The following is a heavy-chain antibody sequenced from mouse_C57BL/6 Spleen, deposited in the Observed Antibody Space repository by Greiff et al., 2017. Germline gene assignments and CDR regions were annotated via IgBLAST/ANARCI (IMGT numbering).Heavy chain of an antibody. D-gene: IGHD2-3*01. CDR1: GFSLTSYG. V-gene: IGHV2-5*01. CDR3: AKSDDGYYHFDV. Sequence: VQLQESGPGLVQPSQSLSITCTVSGFSLTSYGVHWVRQSPGKGLEWLGVIWRGGSTDYNAAFMSRLSITKDNSKSQVFFKMNSLQADDTAIYYYAKSDDGYYHFDVWGTGTTVTVSS. J-gene: IGHJ1*03. CDR2: IWRGGST.